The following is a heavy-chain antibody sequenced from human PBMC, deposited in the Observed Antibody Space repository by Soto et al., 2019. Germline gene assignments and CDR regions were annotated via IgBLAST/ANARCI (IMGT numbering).Heavy chain of an antibody. J-gene: IGHJ4*02. CDR1: GGSISSSSYY. Sequence: SLTCTVSGGSISSSSYYWGWIRQPPGKGLEWIGSIYYSGSTYYNPSLKSRVTISVDTSKNQFSLKLSSVTAADTAVYYCAITGTTWGGDYFDYWGQGTLVTVSS. V-gene: IGHV4-39*01. CDR3: AITGTTWGGDYFDY. CDR2: IYYSGST. D-gene: IGHD1-20*01.